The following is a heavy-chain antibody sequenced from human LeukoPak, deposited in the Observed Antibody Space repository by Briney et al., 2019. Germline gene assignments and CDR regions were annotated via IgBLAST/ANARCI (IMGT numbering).Heavy chain of an antibody. D-gene: IGHD6-13*01. V-gene: IGHV3-7*01. CDR3: ARDGTAAGLYFDL. Sequence: GGSLRLPCGVSGFIFSDYWMNWVPQAPGKGLEWVASIKQDGGEKSYVDSVKGRFTISRDNAKNSLYLQMSSLRAEDTAVYYCARDGTAAGLYFDLWSQGSLVTVSS. CDR2: IKQDGGEK. CDR1: GFIFSDYW. J-gene: IGHJ4*01.